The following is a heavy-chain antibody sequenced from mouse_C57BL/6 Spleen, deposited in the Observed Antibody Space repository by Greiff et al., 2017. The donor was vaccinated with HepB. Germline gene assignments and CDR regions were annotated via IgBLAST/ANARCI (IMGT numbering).Heavy chain of an antibody. V-gene: IGHV1-81*01. CDR2: IYPRSGNT. CDR3: ARYGLRRYYFDY. J-gene: IGHJ2*01. Sequence: VKLVESGAELARPGASVKLSCKASGYTFTSYGISWVKQRTGQGLEWIGEIYPRSGNTYYNEKFKGKATLTADKSSSTAYMELRSLTSEDSAVYFCARYGLRRYYFDYWGQGTTLTVSS. CDR1: GYTFTSYG. D-gene: IGHD1-1*02.